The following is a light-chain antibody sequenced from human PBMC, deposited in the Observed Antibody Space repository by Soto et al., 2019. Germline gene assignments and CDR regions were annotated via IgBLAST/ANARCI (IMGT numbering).Light chain of an antibody. Sequence: QSALTQPASVSGSPGQSITISCTGTSSDVGGYNYVSWYQLHPGKPPKLMIYDVSLRPSGVSNRFSGSKSGNTASLTISGLQAEDETDYYCSSYTSSSSVVFGGGTKVTVL. CDR2: DVS. V-gene: IGLV2-14*03. CDR3: SSYTSSSSVV. CDR1: SSDVGGYNY. J-gene: IGLJ2*01.